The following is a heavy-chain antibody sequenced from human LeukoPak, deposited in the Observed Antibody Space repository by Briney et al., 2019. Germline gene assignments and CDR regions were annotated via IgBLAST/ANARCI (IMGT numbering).Heavy chain of an antibody. D-gene: IGHD7-27*01. Sequence: GGSLRLSCAASGFTFSSCAMSWVRQAPGKGLEWVSAISGSGGSTYYADSVKGRFTISRDNSKNTLYLQMNSLRAEDTAVYYCATPERVTGDPSNGDYWGQGTLVTVSS. CDR2: ISGSGGST. CDR1: GFTFSSCA. CDR3: ATPERVTGDPSNGDY. V-gene: IGHV3-23*01. J-gene: IGHJ4*02.